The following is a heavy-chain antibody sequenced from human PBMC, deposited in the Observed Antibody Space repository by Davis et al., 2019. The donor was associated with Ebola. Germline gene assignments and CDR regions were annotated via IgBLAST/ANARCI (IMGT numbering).Heavy chain of an antibody. V-gene: IGHV1-46*01. CDR2: IHPSGGST. CDR3: ARARSSGWFTY. CDR1: GFTFTSYY. D-gene: IGHD6-19*01. Sequence: ASVTVSCQTSGFTFTSYYIHWISQAPGQGLEWMGLIHPSGGSTTYARNFQGRVSMPRDTSTATAFMELTGLTPDDTAVYYCARARSSGWFTYWGQGTQVTVSS. J-gene: IGHJ4*02.